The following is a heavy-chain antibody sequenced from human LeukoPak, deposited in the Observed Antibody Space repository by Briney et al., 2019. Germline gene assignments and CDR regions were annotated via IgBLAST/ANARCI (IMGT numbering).Heavy chain of an antibody. CDR2: ISSSGSTI. CDR1: GFTVSDYY. Sequence: PGGSLILFCAASGFTVSDYYTSWIRQAPGKGLEWVSYISSSGSTIYYADSVKGRFTISRDNAKNSLYLQMNSLRAEDTAVYYCARDLYSSSRPYYYGMDVWGQGTTVTVSS. D-gene: IGHD6-13*01. V-gene: IGHV3-11*01. J-gene: IGHJ6*02. CDR3: ARDLYSSSRPYYYGMDV.